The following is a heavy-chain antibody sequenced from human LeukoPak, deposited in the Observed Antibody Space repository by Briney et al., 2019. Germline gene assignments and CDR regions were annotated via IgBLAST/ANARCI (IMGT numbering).Heavy chain of an antibody. V-gene: IGHV1-2*02. J-gene: IGHJ5*02. CDR2: INPNSGGT. CDR3: ARENLITMVRGVITGWFDP. D-gene: IGHD3-10*01. CDR1: GYTFSDYY. Sequence: ASVKVSCKASGYTFSDYYMYWVRQAPGQGLEWMGWINPNSGGTNYAQKFQGRVTMTRDTSISTAYMELSRLRSDDTAVYYCARENLITMVRGVITGWFDPWGQGTLVTVSS.